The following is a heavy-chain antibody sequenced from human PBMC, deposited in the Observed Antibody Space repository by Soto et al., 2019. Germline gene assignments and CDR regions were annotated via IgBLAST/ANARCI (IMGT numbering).Heavy chain of an antibody. D-gene: IGHD2-21*01. CDR2: ISAYNGNT. J-gene: IGHJ6*01. CDR1: GYNFISHS. Sequence: QIQLVQSGGEVKKPGASVKVSCKSSGYNFISHSITWVRQAPGQGLEWMGRISAYNGNTNHAQKFQGRLTMTTDTSTSTAYMELRSLRSDDTAVYYCARGAFCGXAPGCXDMDX. CDR3: ARGAFCGXAPGCXDMDX. V-gene: IGHV1-18*01.